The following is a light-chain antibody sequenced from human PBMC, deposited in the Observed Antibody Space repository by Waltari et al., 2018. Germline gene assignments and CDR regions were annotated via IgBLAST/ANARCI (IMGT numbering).Light chain of an antibody. CDR2: FGS. V-gene: IGKV2-28*01. CDR3: IQALQTPWT. CDR1: QSLLDRNGYNL. Sequence: EIVVTQSPLSLPVTPGEPASISCRSSQSLLDRNGYNLLDWYLQKPGQSPQLLIYFGSNRASGVPDRFSGSVSGRDFTLKISRVEAEDVGVYYCIQALQTPWTFGQGTKVEIK. J-gene: IGKJ1*01.